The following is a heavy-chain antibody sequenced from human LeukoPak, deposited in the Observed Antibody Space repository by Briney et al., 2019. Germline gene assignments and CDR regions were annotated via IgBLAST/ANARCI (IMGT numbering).Heavy chain of an antibody. CDR1: GVSMSAYQ. D-gene: IGHD3-22*01. Sequence: PSETLSLTCTVSGVSMSAYQWSWVRQSPEKGLEWIGCINTKGETSYNPSLKSRVTTSVDTSKSQFSLRLTSVTAADTAVYYCATSNDTKIAPFDHWGQGAPVTVSS. J-gene: IGHJ4*02. CDR3: ATSNDTKIAPFDH. V-gene: IGHV4-4*09. CDR2: INTKGET.